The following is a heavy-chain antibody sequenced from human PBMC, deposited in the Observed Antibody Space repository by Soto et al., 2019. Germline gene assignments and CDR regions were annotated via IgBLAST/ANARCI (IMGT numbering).Heavy chain of an antibody. D-gene: IGHD1-1*01. CDR2: ISAYNGNT. J-gene: IGHJ4*02. Sequence: WVRQKHGQGLEWMGWISAYNGNTNYAQKLQGRVTMTTDTSTSTAYMELRSLRSDDTAVYYCARGYPVAYWGQGTLVTVSS. CDR3: ARGYPVAY. V-gene: IGHV1-18*01.